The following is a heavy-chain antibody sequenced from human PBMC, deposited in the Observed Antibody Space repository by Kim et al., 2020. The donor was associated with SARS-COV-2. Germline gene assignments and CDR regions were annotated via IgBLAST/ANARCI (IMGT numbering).Heavy chain of an antibody. V-gene: IGHV3-30*18. CDR2: ISYDGSIK. D-gene: IGHD7-27*01. CDR3: AKIFNWGASIYWFFDL. J-gene: IGHJ2*01. Sequence: GGSLRLSCAASGFTFSNYGMPWVRQAPGKGLEWVAVISYDGSIKYYADSVKGRFTISRDNSKNTLHLLMDSLRPEDTAVYYCAKIFNWGASIYWFFDLWGRGALVTVSS. CDR1: GFTFSNYG.